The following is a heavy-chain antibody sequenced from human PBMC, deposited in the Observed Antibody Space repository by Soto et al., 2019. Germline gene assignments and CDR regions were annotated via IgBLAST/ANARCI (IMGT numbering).Heavy chain of an antibody. CDR1: GFTFSSYA. CDR3: ARDRTGDGDYPPLFEY. CDR2: ISYDGSNK. J-gene: IGHJ4*02. Sequence: PGGSLRLSCAASGFTFSSYAMHWVRQAPGKGLEWVAVISYDGSNKYYADSVKGRFTISRDNSKNTLYLQMNSLRAEDTAVYYCARDRTGDGDYPPLFEYWGQGTLVTVSS. D-gene: IGHD4-17*01. V-gene: IGHV3-30-3*01.